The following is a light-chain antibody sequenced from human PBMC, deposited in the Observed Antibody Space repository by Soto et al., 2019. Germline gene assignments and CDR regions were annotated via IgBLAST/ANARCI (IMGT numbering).Light chain of an antibody. J-gene: IGKJ1*01. CDR2: DAS. Sequence: DIQMTQSPSTLSASVGDRVTIACRASQSVNTWLAWYQQKPGKAPRLLIYDASTLESGVPSRFGGSGSGTEFTLTISSLQPDDFATYYCQQYNSYSTFGQGTKVDIK. V-gene: IGKV1-5*01. CDR1: QSVNTW. CDR3: QQYNSYST.